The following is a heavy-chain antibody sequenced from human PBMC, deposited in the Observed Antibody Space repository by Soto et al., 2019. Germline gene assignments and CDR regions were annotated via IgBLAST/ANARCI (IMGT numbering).Heavy chain of an antibody. CDR3: ARHTPAISISDH. V-gene: IGHV4-39*01. D-gene: IGHD2-15*01. CDR1: GASMNTATYY. Sequence: ASETLSLTCTVSGASMNTATYYWSWIRQHPGKGLEWIGSIFYSGTTNYNPSLKGRISISIDTSKRQFSLRLSSVTAADTAVYYCARHTPAISISDHWGQGTLVTVSS. CDR2: IFYSGTT. J-gene: IGHJ4*02.